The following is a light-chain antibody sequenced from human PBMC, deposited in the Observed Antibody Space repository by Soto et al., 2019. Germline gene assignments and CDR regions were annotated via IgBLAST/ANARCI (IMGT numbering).Light chain of an antibody. CDR1: QSVFYSSNTKNY. J-gene: IGKJ4*02. V-gene: IGKV4-1*01. Sequence: DIVMTQSPDSLAVSLGERANINCKSSQSVFYSSNTKNYSAWYQQKPGQPPKLLIYWASTRESGVPDRFSGSGSGTDFTLTISSLQAEDLAVYYCQQYYSTPFTFGGGTKVEIK. CDR2: WAS. CDR3: QQYYSTPFT.